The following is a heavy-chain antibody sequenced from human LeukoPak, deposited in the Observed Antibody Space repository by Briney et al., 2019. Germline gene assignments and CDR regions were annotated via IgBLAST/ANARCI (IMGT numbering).Heavy chain of an antibody. V-gene: IGHV3-30*18. CDR1: GFTFSSYW. J-gene: IGHJ4*02. Sequence: GGSLRLSCAASGFTFSSYWMSWVRQAPGKGLEWVAVISYDGSNKYYADSVKGRFTISRDNSKNTLYLQMNSLRAEDTAVYYCANNGIHSGSGWYYFDYWGQGTLVTVSS. CDR3: ANNGIHSGSGWYYFDY. CDR2: ISYDGSNK. D-gene: IGHD6-19*01.